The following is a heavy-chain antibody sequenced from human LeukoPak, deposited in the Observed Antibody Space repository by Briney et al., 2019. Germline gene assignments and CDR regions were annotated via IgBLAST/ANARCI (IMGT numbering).Heavy chain of an antibody. D-gene: IGHD3-22*01. CDR2: IIPIFGTA. Sequence: SVKVSCKASGGTFSSYAISWVRRAPGQGLEWMGGIIPIFGTANYAQEFQGRVTITADESTSTAYMELSSLRSEDTAVYYCAREVPYDSSGYHQWYFDYWGQGTLVTVSS. V-gene: IGHV1-69*13. CDR1: GGTFSSYA. J-gene: IGHJ4*02. CDR3: AREVPYDSSGYHQWYFDY.